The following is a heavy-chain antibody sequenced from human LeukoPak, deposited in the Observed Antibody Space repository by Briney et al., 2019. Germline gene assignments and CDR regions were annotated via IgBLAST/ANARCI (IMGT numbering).Heavy chain of an antibody. V-gene: IGHV3-30*04. CDR2: ISYDGSYK. Sequence: GGSLRLSCADSGFAFSGYPVHWVRQAPGKGLEWVAVISYDGSYKFYADSVRGRFTISRDNSNNTLYLQMNSLRAEDTAVYYCARDQGQWLVRGGSYGMDVWGQGTTVTVSS. J-gene: IGHJ6*02. CDR3: ARDQGQWLVRGGSYGMDV. D-gene: IGHD6-19*01. CDR1: GFAFSGYP.